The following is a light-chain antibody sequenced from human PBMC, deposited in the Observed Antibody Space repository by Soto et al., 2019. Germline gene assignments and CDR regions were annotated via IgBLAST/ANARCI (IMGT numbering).Light chain of an antibody. V-gene: IGKV3-15*01. J-gene: IGKJ2*01. CDR2: SAS. CDR1: QSISTE. CDR3: QQRHTWPLT. Sequence: EIVMTQSPATLSVSPGERATLSCRASQSISTEFAWYQQKPGQPPRLLIYSASTRATGVPARFTGSGSGSEFTLTISGLQSEDFAVYYCQQRHTWPLTFGQGTRLEI.